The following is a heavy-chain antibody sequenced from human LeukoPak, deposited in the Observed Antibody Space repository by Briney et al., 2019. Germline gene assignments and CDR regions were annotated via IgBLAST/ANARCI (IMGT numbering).Heavy chain of an antibody. J-gene: IGHJ5*02. V-gene: IGHV4-39*07. CDR2: IYYSGST. CDR3: ARRYSSGWYNARWFDP. Sequence: SETLSLTCTVSGGSISSRSYYWGWIRQPPGKGLEWIGSIYYSGSTYYNPSLKSRVTISVDTSKNQFSLKLSSVTAADTAVYYCARRYSSGWYNARWFDPWGQGTLVTVSS. D-gene: IGHD6-19*01. CDR1: GGSISSRSYY.